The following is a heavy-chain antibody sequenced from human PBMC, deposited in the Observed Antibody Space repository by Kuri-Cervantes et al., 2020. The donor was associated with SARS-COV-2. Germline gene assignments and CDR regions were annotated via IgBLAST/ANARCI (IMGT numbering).Heavy chain of an antibody. CDR2: INWSGGST. Sequence: GGSLRLSCAASGFTFDDYGMSWVRQAPGKGLGWVSGINWSGGSTGYADSVKGRFTISRDNAKNSLYLQMNSLRAEDTALYYCARGDRYGDYQTFDYWGQGALVTVSS. D-gene: IGHD4-17*01. CDR1: GFTFDDYG. V-gene: IGHV3-20*04. CDR3: ARGDRYGDYQTFDY. J-gene: IGHJ4*02.